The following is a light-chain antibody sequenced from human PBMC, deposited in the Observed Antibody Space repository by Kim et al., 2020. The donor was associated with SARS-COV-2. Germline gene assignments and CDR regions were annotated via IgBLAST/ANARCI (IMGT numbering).Light chain of an antibody. CDR3: AAWDDSLSGRV. V-gene: IGLV1-47*01. J-gene: IGLJ3*02. Sequence: LMVTISCSGSSSNIGSNYVYLYRQLPGTAPKLLIYRNNQRPSGVPDRFSGSKSGTSASLAISGLRSEDEADYYCAAWDDSLSGRVFGGGTQLTVL. CDR2: RNN. CDR1: SSNIGSNY.